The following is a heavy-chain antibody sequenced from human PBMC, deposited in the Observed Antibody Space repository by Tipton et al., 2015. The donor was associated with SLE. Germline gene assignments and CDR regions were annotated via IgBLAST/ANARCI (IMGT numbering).Heavy chain of an antibody. V-gene: IGHV4-4*02. J-gene: IGHJ5*02. D-gene: IGHD3-16*01. CDR3: ARHGGVSGNWFDP. CDR2: IYHSGST. CDR1: GGSISGSNS. Sequence: TLSLTCVVSGGSISGSNSWSWVRQSPGKGLEWIGEIYHSGSTNFNPSLKSRVTISVDTSKNQLSLALTSVTAADTAVYYCARHGGVSGNWFDPWGQGILVTVSS.